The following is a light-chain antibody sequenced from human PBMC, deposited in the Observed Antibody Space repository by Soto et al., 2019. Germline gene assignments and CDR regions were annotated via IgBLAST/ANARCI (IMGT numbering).Light chain of an antibody. CDR3: SSYAGSYTLV. J-gene: IGLJ2*01. Sequence: QSALTQPASVSGSPGQSITISCTGSRSDVGGYNYVSWYQQHPGKAPQVLIYEVSNRPSGVSNRFSGSKSGNTASLTISGLQADDEADYYCSSYAGSYTLVFGGGTKLTVL. V-gene: IGLV2-14*01. CDR1: RSDVGGYNY. CDR2: EVS.